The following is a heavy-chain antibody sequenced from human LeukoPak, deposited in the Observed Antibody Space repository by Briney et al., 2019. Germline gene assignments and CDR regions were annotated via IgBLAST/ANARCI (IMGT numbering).Heavy chain of an antibody. CDR3: ARGRRFSRGYYYDSSGYYYYFDY. Sequence: KPSETQSLTCTVSGGSLSSHYWSWIRQPPGKGLEWIGYIYYSGSTNYNPSLKSRVTISVDTSKNQFSLKLSSVTAADTAVYYCARGRRFSRGYYYDSSGYYYYFDYWGQGTLVTVSS. CDR2: IYYSGST. V-gene: IGHV4-59*11. J-gene: IGHJ4*02. CDR1: GGSLSSHY. D-gene: IGHD3-22*01.